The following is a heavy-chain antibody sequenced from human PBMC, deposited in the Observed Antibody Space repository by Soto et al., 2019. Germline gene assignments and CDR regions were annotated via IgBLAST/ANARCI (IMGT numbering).Heavy chain of an antibody. D-gene: IGHD3-10*01. V-gene: IGHV1-69*13. Sequence: SVKVSCKASGGTFSSYAISWVRQAPGQGLEWMGGIIPIFGTANYAQKFQGRVTITADESTSTAYMELSSLRSEDTAVYYCASSYYGSGSYYKAPESFDYWGQGTLVT. CDR2: IIPIFGTA. CDR3: ASSYYGSGSYYKAPESFDY. J-gene: IGHJ4*02. CDR1: GGTFSSYA.